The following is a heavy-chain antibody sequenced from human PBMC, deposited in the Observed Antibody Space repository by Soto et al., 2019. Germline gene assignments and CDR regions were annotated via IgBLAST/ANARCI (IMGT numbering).Heavy chain of an antibody. V-gene: IGHV1-46*01. CDR1: GYTFTSYY. CDR2: INPSGGST. J-gene: IGHJ4*02. CDR3: TRDKGGSYYDY. Sequence: ASVKVSCKASGYTFTSYYLHWVRQAPGQGLEWMGVINPSGGSTTYAQRFQGRVTMTRDTSTNTVYMELSSLRSEDTAVYFCTRDKGGSYYDYWGQGTRVTVSS. D-gene: IGHD1-26*01.